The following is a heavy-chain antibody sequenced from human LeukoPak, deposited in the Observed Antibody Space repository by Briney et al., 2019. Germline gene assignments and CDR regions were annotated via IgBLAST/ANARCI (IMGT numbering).Heavy chain of an antibody. CDR2: IYYGEST. D-gene: IGHD3-16*01. V-gene: IGHV4-59*01. CDR1: GGSISRYY. Sequence: SETLSLTCTVSGGSISRYYWSWIRQPPGKGREWIGYIYYGESTKYNPSLKSRVTISVDTSKNQFSLKLSSVTAADTAVYYCAGLGDSDTFDIWGQGTMVTVSS. J-gene: IGHJ3*02. CDR3: AGLGDSDTFDI.